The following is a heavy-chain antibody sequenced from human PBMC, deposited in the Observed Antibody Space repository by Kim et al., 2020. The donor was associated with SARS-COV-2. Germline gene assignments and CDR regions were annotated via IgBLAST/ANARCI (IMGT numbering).Heavy chain of an antibody. J-gene: IGHJ4*02. CDR2: GGTT. D-gene: IGHD3-10*01. CDR3: LTWSGDDY. V-gene: IGHV3-49*02. Sequence: GGTTEYAASVKGRFTISRDDSKSIAYLQMNSLKTEDTAVYYCLTWSGDDYWGQGTLVTVSS.